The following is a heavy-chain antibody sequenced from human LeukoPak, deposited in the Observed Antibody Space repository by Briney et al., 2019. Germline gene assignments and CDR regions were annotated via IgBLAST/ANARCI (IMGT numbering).Heavy chain of an antibody. Sequence: PSETLSLTCAVYGGSFSGYYWSWIRQPPGKGPEWIGEINHSGSTNYNPSLKSRVTISVDTSKNQFSLKLSSVTAADTAVYYCARARPHWYRGRIDFDYWGQGTLVTVSS. CDR2: INHSGST. CDR3: ARARPHWYRGRIDFDY. CDR1: GGSFSGYY. V-gene: IGHV4-34*01. J-gene: IGHJ4*02. D-gene: IGHD2-8*02.